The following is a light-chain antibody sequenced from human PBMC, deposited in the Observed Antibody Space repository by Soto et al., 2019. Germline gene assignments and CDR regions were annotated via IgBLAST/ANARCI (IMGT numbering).Light chain of an antibody. V-gene: IGKV1-8*01. CDR3: KQYYSYPRT. J-gene: IGKJ1*01. Sequence: AIRMTQSPSSLSASTGDRVTITCRASQGISSYLAWYQQKPGKAPKLLIYAASTLHSGVPSRFSGSGSGTDFTLTISCLQSEDFATYYCKQYYSYPRTFGQGTKVDIK. CDR2: AAS. CDR1: QGISSY.